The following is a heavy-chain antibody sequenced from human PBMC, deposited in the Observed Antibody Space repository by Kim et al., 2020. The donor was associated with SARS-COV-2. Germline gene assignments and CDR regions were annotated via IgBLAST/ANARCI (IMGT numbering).Heavy chain of an antibody. CDR3: ARAVVVVASPFFDY. J-gene: IGHJ4*02. Sequence: VDSVKCRFTISRDNAKNSLYLQMNSLRAEDTAVYYCARAVVVVASPFFDYWGQGTLVTVSS. V-gene: IGHV3-7*01. D-gene: IGHD2-15*01.